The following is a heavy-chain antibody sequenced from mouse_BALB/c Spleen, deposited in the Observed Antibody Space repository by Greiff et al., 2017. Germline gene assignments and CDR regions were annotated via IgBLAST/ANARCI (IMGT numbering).Heavy chain of an antibody. CDR3: ARSGGSSPWYFDV. V-gene: IGHV1-87*01. D-gene: IGHD1-1*01. Sequence: QVQLKESGAELVRPGASVKLSCKASGYTFTSYWMQWVKQRPGQGLEWIGAIYPGDGDTRYTQKFKGKATLTADKSSSTAYMQLSSLASEDSAVYYCARSGGSSPWYFDVWGAGTTVTVSS. CDR2: IYPGDGDT. J-gene: IGHJ1*01. CDR1: GYTFTSYW.